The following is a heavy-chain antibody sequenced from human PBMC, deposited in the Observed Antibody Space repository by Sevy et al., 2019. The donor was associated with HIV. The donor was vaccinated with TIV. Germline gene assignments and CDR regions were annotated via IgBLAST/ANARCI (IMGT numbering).Heavy chain of an antibody. D-gene: IGHD1-26*01. CDR3: ARGGFDGIFDP. CDR1: GFTFSSYS. J-gene: IGHJ5*02. CDR2: ISSSSSYI. Sequence: GGSLRLSCAASGFTFSSYSMNWVRQAPGKGLEWVSSISSSSSYIYYTDAVKGRFTISRDNAKNSLYLQMNSRRAEDTAVYYCARGGFDGIFDPWGQGTLVTVSS. V-gene: IGHV3-21*01.